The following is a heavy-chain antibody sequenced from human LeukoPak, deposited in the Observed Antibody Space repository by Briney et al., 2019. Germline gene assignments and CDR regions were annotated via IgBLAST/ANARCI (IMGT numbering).Heavy chain of an antibody. J-gene: IGHJ3*01. V-gene: IGHV3-13*01. CDR3: AREGRMGTADAFDV. D-gene: IGHD1-14*01. CDR1: GFTFNNYE. CDR2: VGIAADT. Sequence: GGSLRLSCAASGFTFNNYEMHWVRQTAGKGLEWVSAVGIAADTFYAGSVKGRFSISRDNAESSLFLQMNSLRAGDAAVYYCAREGRMGTADAFDVWGQGTMVTVSS.